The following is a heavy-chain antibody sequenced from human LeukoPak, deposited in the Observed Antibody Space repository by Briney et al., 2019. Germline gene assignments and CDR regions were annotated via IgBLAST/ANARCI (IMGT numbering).Heavy chain of an antibody. CDR3: ARVPEMGPIDY. V-gene: IGHV4-30-4*01. CDR2: IYYSGST. J-gene: IGHJ4*02. CDR1: GGSISSGDYY. Sequence: SETLSLTCTVSGGSISSGDYYWSWIRQPPGKGLEWIGYIYYSGSTYYNPSLKSRVTISVDTSKNQFSLKLSSVTAADTAVYYCARVPEMGPIDYWGQGTPVTVSS. D-gene: IGHD2-8*01.